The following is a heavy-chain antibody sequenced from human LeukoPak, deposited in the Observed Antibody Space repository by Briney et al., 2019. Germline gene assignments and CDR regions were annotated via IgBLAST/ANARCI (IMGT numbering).Heavy chain of an antibody. J-gene: IGHJ4*02. CDR1: GFTFSSYA. CDR3: ARDFTYYDYVWGSYRYTGLDY. Sequence: GGSLRLSCAASGFTFSSYAMSWVRQAPGKGLEWVSAISGSGGSTYYADSVKGRFTISRDNSKNTLYLQMNSLRAEDTAVYYCARDFTYYDYVWGSYRYTGLDYWGQGTLVTVSS. V-gene: IGHV3-23*01. D-gene: IGHD3-16*02. CDR2: ISGSGGST.